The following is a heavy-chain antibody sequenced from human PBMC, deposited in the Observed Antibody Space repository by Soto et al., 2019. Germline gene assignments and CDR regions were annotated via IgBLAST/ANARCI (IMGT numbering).Heavy chain of an antibody. Sequence: SETLSLTCTVSGGSIISSNYYWGWLRQPPGKGLEWIGTIYYSGSTFHNPSLKSRLTISVDTSENQFSLTLSSVTAADTSVYYCARLPRTQNTSGWPNYYYMDVWGKGTTVTVSS. V-gene: IGHV4-39*01. CDR3: ARLPRTQNTSGWPNYYYMDV. D-gene: IGHD6-19*01. CDR1: GGSIISSNYY. CDR2: IYYSGST. J-gene: IGHJ6*03.